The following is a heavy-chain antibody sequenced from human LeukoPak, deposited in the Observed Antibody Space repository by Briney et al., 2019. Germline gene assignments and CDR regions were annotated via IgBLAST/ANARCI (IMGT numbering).Heavy chain of an antibody. Sequence: SETLSLTCTVSGGSISSYYWSWIRQPPGKGLEWIGYIYYSGSTNYNPSLKSRVTISVDTSKNQFSLKLSSVTAADTAVYYSARTWELLHFDPWGQGTLVTVSS. J-gene: IGHJ5*02. CDR1: GGSISSYY. D-gene: IGHD1-26*01. CDR3: ARTWELLHFDP. V-gene: IGHV4-59*08. CDR2: IYYSGST.